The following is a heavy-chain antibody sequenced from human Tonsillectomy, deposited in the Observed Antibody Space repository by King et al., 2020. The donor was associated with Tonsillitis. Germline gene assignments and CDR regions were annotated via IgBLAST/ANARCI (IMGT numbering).Heavy chain of an antibody. CDR2: IIPIFGTA. CDR1: GGTFSSYA. J-gene: IGHJ4*02. V-gene: IGHV1-69*01. CDR3: ARGLGCGGGSCYSSPIDY. Sequence: QVQLVESGAEVKKPGSSVKVSCKASGGTFSSYAISWVRQAPGQGLEWMGGIIPIFGTANYAQKFQGRVTITADESTSTAYMELSSLRSEDTAVYYCARGLGCGGGSCYSSPIDYWGQGTLVTVSS. D-gene: IGHD2-15*01.